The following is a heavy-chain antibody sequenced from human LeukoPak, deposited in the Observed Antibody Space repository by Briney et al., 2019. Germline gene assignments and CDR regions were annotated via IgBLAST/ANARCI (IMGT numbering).Heavy chain of an antibody. CDR3: AREVLCSSTSCYTYYYYMDV. CDR1: GGTFSSYA. CDR2: IIPIFGTA. J-gene: IGHJ6*03. V-gene: IGHV1-69*13. D-gene: IGHD2-2*02. Sequence: ASVKVSCKASGGTFSSYAISWVRQAPGQGLEWMGGIIPIFGTANYAQKFQGRVTITADESTSTAYMELSSLRSEDTAVYYCAREVLCSSTSCYTYYYYMDVWGKGTTVTVSS.